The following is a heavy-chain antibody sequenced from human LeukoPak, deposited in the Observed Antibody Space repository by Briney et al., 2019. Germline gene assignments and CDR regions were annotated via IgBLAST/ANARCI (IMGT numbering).Heavy chain of an antibody. D-gene: IGHD6-13*01. CDR1: GFTVGTNY. CDR2: IYSGSST. CDR3: AKSRDLGSSWYGALDY. J-gene: IGHJ4*02. V-gene: IGHV3-53*05. Sequence: GGSLRLSCAASGFTVGTNYMSWVRQAPGKGLEWVSLIYSGSSTYYANSVKGRFTISRDTSKNTLYLQMNSLRTEDTAVYYCAKSRDLGSSWYGALDYWGQGTLVTVSS.